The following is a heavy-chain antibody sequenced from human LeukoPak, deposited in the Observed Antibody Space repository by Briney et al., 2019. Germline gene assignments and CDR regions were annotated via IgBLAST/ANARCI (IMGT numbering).Heavy chain of an antibody. CDR1: RGTFSRYG. CDR3: AIYDFWSGYSDFDY. CDR2: INPNSGGT. Sequence: ASVKVSCKASRGTFSRYGITWVRQAPGQGLEWMGWINPNSGGTNYGQKFQGRVTMTRDTSISTAYMELTRLRSDDTAVYYCAIYDFWSGYSDFDYWGQGTLVTVSS. V-gene: IGHV1-2*02. J-gene: IGHJ4*02. D-gene: IGHD3-3*01.